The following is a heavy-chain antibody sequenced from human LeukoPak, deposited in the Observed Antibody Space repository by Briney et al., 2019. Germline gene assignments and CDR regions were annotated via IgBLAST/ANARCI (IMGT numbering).Heavy chain of an antibody. V-gene: IGHV3-30*02. J-gene: IGHJ6*03. CDR2: VRYDGIDK. CDR3: AKGLPLTFYYMDV. CDR1: GVTFATYG. Sequence: PGGSLRLSCIASGVTFATYGMHWVRQAPGKGLEWVAFVRYDGIDKYYGDSVKGRFTISRDNSKNTLYLQMNSLIVDDTAVYFCAKGLPLTFYYMDVWGQGTTVTVS. D-gene: IGHD4/OR15-4a*01.